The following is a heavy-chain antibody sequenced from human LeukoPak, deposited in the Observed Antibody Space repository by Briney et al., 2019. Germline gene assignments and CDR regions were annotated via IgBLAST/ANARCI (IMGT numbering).Heavy chain of an antibody. CDR2: IYYSGST. CDR1: GGSFSGYY. V-gene: IGHV4-59*08. D-gene: IGHD4-17*01. J-gene: IGHJ2*01. CDR3: ARLYNGDYVPYWYFDL. Sequence: SETLSLTCAVYGGSFSGYYWSWIRQPPGKGLEWIGYIYYSGSTNYNPSLKSRVTISVDTSKNQFSLKLSSVTAADTAVYYCARLYNGDYVPYWYFDLWGRGTLVTVSS.